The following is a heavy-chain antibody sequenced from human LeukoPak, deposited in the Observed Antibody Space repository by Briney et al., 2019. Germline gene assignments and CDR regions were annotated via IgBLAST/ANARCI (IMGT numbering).Heavy chain of an antibody. J-gene: IGHJ4*02. V-gene: IGHV4-30-4*01. CDR2: YHSGST. Sequence: SETLSLTCSVSGASINSDNHYWSCIRQSPGKGLEWLGSYHSGSTDYSPSLRSRLTMSVDTSKNQFSLKVNSVTAADTAVYYCVRDQVSSWFYFCGQGTLVTVSS. CDR1: GASINSDNHY. CDR3: VRDQVSSWFYF. D-gene: IGHD6-13*01.